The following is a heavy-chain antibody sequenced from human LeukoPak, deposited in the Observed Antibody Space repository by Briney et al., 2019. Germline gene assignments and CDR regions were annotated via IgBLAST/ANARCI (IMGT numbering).Heavy chain of an antibody. Sequence: GASVKVSCKASGYTFTSYYMHWVRQAPGQGLEWMGIINPSGGSTSYAQKFQGRVTMTRDMSTSTVYMELSSLRSEDTAVYYCATYRPNDILTGYLDYWGQGTLVTVSS. J-gene: IGHJ4*02. CDR2: INPSGGST. V-gene: IGHV1-46*01. D-gene: IGHD3-9*01. CDR3: ATYRPNDILTGYLDY. CDR1: GYTFTSYY.